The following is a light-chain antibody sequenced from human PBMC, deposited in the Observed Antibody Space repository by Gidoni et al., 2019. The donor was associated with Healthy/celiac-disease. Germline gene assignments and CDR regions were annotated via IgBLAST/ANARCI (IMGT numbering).Light chain of an antibody. J-gene: IGLJ2*01. CDR1: SSNIGAGYD. CDR3: QSYDSRPGVV. Sequence: QSVLTQPPSVSGAPGQRVTISCTGRSSNIGAGYDVHWYQQLPGTAPKLLIYGNSNRPSGVPDRFSGSKSGTSASLAITGLQAEDEADYYCQSYDSRPGVVFGGGTKLTVL. V-gene: IGLV1-40*01. CDR2: GNS.